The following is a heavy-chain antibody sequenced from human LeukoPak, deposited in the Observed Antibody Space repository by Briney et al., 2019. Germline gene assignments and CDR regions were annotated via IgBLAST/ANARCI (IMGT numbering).Heavy chain of an antibody. CDR3: ARSPYDILTGHFSGFDP. Sequence: SETLSLTCTVSGGSISSYYWSWIRQPPGKGLEWIGYIYYSGSTNYNPSLKSRVTISVDTSKNQFSLKLSSVTAADTAVYYCARSPYDILTGHFSGFDPWGQGTLVTVSS. D-gene: IGHD3-9*01. CDR2: IYYSGST. J-gene: IGHJ5*02. CDR1: GGSISSYY. V-gene: IGHV4-59*01.